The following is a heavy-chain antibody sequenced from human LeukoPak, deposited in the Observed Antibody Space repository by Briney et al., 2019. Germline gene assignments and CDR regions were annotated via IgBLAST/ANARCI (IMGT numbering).Heavy chain of an antibody. CDR2: IYYSGST. J-gene: IGHJ6*02. D-gene: IGHD4-17*01. Sequence: PSETLSLTCTVSGGSISSYYWSWIRQPPGKGLEWIGYIYYSGSTNYNPSLKSRVTISVDTSKNQFSLKLSSVTAADTAVYYCARDRTVTQTTRYYGMDVWGQGTTVTVSS. CDR3: ARDRTVTQTTRYYGMDV. V-gene: IGHV4-59*01. CDR1: GGSISSYY.